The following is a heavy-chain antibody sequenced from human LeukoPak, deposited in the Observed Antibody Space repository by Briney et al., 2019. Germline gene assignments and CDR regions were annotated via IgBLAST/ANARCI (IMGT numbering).Heavy chain of an antibody. CDR3: ARDLVTVTKGFDI. CDR2: ISYIGTT. V-gene: IGHV4-59*01. CDR1: GGSLSGYY. Sequence: KPPETLSLTCVVHGGSLSGYYWSWIRQPPGKGLEWIGYISYIGTTNYNPSLKSRVTLSIDTSKNQFSLKLRSVTAADTAVYYCARDLVTVTKGFDIWGQGTMVSVSS. J-gene: IGHJ3*02. D-gene: IGHD4-17*01.